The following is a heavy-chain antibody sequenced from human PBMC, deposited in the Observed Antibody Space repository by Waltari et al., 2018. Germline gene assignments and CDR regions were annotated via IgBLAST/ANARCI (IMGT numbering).Heavy chain of an antibody. CDR1: GGSISSYY. D-gene: IGHD5-18*01. CDR3: ARVSGYSYGYYYYYYMDV. V-gene: IGHV4-59*01. J-gene: IGHJ6*03. CDR2: IDYSGST. Sequence: QVQLQESGPGLVKPSETLSLTCTVSGGSISSYYWSWNRQPPGKGLGCIWYIDYSGSTTSHPSLKSRVTISVDTSKNQFSLNLCSVTAADTAVYYCARVSGYSYGYYYYYYMDVWGKGTTVTVSS.